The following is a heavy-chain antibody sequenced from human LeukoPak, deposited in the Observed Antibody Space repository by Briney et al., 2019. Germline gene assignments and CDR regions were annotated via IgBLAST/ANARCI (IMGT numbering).Heavy chain of an antibody. CDR3: AQEGPRGDFWGAHDY. CDR1: GFTFSSHG. CDR2: IPYDGSIK. D-gene: IGHD3-3*01. Sequence: GGSLRLSCAASGFTFSSHGMHWVRQAPGKGLEWVAFIPYDGSIKYYADSVKGRFTISRDNSKNTLYLQMNSLRSEDTAVYYCAQEGPRGDFWGAHDYWGQGTLVTVSS. V-gene: IGHV3-30*02. J-gene: IGHJ4*02.